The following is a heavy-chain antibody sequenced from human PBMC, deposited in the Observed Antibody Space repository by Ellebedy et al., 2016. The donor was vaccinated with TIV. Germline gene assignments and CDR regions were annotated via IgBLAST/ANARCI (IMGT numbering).Heavy chain of an antibody. V-gene: IGHV4-34*01. D-gene: IGHD6-6*01. CDR1: GGSFSGYY. CDR3: AKSLHYSSSSFFDF. Sequence: SETLSLXXAVYGGSFSGYYWTWIRQSPGKGLEWIGEINHGGGVRYSPSLKSRVTISVDTSKNQFSLQLSSVTAADTAVYYCAKSLHYSSSSFFDFWGQGTLVTVSS. J-gene: IGHJ4*02. CDR2: INHGGGV.